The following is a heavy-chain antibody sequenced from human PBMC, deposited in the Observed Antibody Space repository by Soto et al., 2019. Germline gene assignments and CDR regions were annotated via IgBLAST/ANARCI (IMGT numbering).Heavy chain of an antibody. CDR1: GFTFSSYA. D-gene: IGHD2-2*01. CDR3: ARVGSRYCSSTSCYGMNPFDY. Sequence: PGGSLRLSCAASGFTFSSYAMHWVRQAPGKGLEWVAVISYDGSNKYYADSVKGRFTISRDNSKNTLYLQMNSLRAEDTAVYYCARVGSRYCSSTSCYGMNPFDYWGQGTLVTVSS. CDR2: ISYDGSNK. V-gene: IGHV3-30-3*01. J-gene: IGHJ4*02.